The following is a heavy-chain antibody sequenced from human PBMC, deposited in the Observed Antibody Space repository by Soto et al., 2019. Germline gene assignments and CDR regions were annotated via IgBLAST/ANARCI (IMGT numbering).Heavy chain of an antibody. V-gene: IGHV3-13*01. CDR2: IGTAGDT. CDR1: GFTFSSYD. CDR3: ARGFEDVDYSNYYFDY. J-gene: IGHJ4*02. Sequence: GGSLRLSCAASGFTFSSYDMHWVRQATGKGLEWVSAIGTAGDTYYPGSVKGRFTISRENAKNSLYLQMNSLRAEDTAVYYCARGFEDVDYSNYYFDYWGQGTLVTVSS. D-gene: IGHD4-4*01.